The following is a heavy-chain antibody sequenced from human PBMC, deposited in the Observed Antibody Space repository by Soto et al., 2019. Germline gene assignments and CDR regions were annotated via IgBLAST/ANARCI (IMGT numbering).Heavy chain of an antibody. V-gene: IGHV1-18*01. CDR3: ARDGTGGVLGLNKYYYVDV. Sequence: QVRLVQSGAEVKNPGASVKVSCKASGYTFITHGISWVRQAPGQGLEWMGRISAYNGDTKYAQKFHGRVTLTTDKSTTTAYMEMRSLRSDPTAVYYCARDGTGGVLGLNKYYYVDVWGEGTTVTVSS. D-gene: IGHD2-8*02. CDR2: ISAYNGDT. CDR1: GYTFITHG. J-gene: IGHJ6*03.